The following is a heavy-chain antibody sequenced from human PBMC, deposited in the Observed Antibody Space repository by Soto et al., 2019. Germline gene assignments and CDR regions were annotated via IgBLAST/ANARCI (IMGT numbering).Heavy chain of an antibody. CDR2: IRSKDYSYAT. CDR3: ATRQPTPGPPYFFDY. Sequence: DVQLVESGGGLVQPGGSLKLSCAASGFTFRDSAIHWVRQASGKGLEWVGRIRSKDYSYATAYAAPVVGRFTISRDDSKNTAYLQMDSLRTEDTAVYYCATRQPTPGPPYFFDYWGQGTLVTVSS. V-gene: IGHV3-73*01. J-gene: IGHJ4*02. CDR1: GFTFRDSA. D-gene: IGHD1-1*01.